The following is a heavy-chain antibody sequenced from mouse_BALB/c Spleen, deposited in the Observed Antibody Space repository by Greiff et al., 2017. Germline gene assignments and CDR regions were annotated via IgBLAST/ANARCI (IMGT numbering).Heavy chain of an antibody. Sequence: DVQLVESGGGLVQPGGSRKLSCAASGFTFSSFGMHWVRQAPEKGLEWVAYISSGSSTIYYADTVKGRFTISRDNPKNTLFLQMTSLRSEDTAMYYCARRGTTVVRAMDYWGQGTSVTVSS. CDR1: GFTFSSFG. CDR3: ARRGTTVVRAMDY. V-gene: IGHV5-17*02. J-gene: IGHJ4*01. D-gene: IGHD1-1*01. CDR2: ISSGSSTI.